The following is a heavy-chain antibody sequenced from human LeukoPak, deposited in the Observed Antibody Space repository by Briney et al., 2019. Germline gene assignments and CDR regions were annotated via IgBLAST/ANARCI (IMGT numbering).Heavy chain of an antibody. Sequence: SETLSLTCTVSGGSISSYYWSWIRQPPGKGLEWIGYIYYSGSTNYNPSLKSRVTISVDTSKNQFSLKLSSVTAADTAVYYCARGRTYYYGSGSYYRPYYFDYWGQGTLVTVSS. CDR2: IYYSGST. CDR1: GGSISSYY. D-gene: IGHD3-10*01. J-gene: IGHJ4*02. V-gene: IGHV4-59*12. CDR3: ARGRTYYYGSGSYYRPYYFDY.